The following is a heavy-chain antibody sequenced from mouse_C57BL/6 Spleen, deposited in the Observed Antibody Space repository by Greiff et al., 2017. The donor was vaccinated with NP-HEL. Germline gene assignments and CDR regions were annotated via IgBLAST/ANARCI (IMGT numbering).Heavy chain of an antibody. J-gene: IGHJ4*01. CDR3: ARRVNYGSSYDYAMDY. V-gene: IGHV1-64*01. CDR1: GYTFTSYW. CDR2: IHPNSGST. Sequence: QVQLQQPGAELVKPGASVKLSCKASGYTFTSYWMHWVKQRPGQGLEWIGMIHPNSGSTNYNEKFKSKATLTVDKSSSTAYMQLSSLTSEDSAVYYCARRVNYGSSYDYAMDYWGQGTSVTVSS. D-gene: IGHD1-1*01.